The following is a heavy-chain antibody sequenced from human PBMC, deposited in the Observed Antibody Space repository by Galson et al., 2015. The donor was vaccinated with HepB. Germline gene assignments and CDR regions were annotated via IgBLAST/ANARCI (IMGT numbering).Heavy chain of an antibody. Sequence: SLRLSCAASGFTFSTYTMNWVRQAPGKGLEWVSSISSSTSYIFYADSVKGRFTISRDNAKNSLYLQMNSLRAEDTAVYYCARAHQLDPNYYYGMDVWGQGTTVTVSS. J-gene: IGHJ6*02. V-gene: IGHV3-21*01. CDR1: GFTFSTYT. CDR2: ISSSTSYI. CDR3: ARAHQLDPNYYYGMDV. D-gene: IGHD2-2*01.